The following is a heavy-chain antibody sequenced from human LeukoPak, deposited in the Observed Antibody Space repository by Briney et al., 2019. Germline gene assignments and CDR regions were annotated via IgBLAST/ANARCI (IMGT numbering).Heavy chain of an antibody. CDR2: IISSSSYT. CDR3: ERERTYYDSSGYADY. V-gene: IGHV3-11*05. Sequence: GGSLRLSCAASVFTFSDYYMSGIRQAPGKGLEWVSYIISSSSYTNYADSVKGRFTISRDNAKNSLYLQMNSLRAEDTAVYYCERERTYYDSSGYADYWGQGTLVTVSS. D-gene: IGHD3-22*01. CDR1: VFTFSDYY. J-gene: IGHJ4*02.